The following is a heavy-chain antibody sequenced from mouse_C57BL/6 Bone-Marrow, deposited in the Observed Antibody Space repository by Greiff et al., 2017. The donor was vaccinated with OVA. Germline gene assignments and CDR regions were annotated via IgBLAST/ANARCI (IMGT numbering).Heavy chain of an antibody. Sequence: QVQLQQPGAELVKPGASVKLSCKASGYTFTSYWMQWVKQRPGQGLEWIGEIDPSDSYSNYNQKFKGKATLTVDTSSSTAYKHLSSLTSEDSAVYYCARSGDGYGGSWGQGTLVTVSA. CDR3: ARSGDGYGGS. V-gene: IGHV1-50*01. CDR1: GYTFTSYW. J-gene: IGHJ3*01. CDR2: IDPSDSYS. D-gene: IGHD2-2*01.